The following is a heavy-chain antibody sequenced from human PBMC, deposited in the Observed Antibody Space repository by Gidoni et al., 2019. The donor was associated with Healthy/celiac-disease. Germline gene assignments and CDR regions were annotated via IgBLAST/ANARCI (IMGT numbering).Heavy chain of an antibody. D-gene: IGHD6-13*01. V-gene: IGHV1-69*06. CDR2: IIPIFGTA. CDR1: GGPFSSYA. Sequence: QVQLVQSGAEVKKPGSSVKVSCKASGGPFSSYAISWVRQAPGQGLAWMGGIIPIFGTANYAQKFQGRVTITADKSTSTAYMELSSRRSEDTAVYYCARGRPSSSPNCFDPWGQGTLVTVSS. J-gene: IGHJ5*02. CDR3: ARGRPSSSPNCFDP.